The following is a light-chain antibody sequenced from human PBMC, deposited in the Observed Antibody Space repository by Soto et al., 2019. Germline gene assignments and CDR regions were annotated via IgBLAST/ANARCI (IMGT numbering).Light chain of an antibody. CDR1: SSNIGAGYD. V-gene: IGLV1-40*01. Sequence: QSVLTQPPSVSGAPGQRVTISCTGSSSNIGAGYDVHWYQQLPGTAPKLLIYGNSNRPSGVSDRFSGSKSGTSASLAITGLRAEDEDDYYCQSYASSPSANFVFGTGTKLTVL. J-gene: IGLJ1*01. CDR3: QSYASSPSANFV. CDR2: GNS.